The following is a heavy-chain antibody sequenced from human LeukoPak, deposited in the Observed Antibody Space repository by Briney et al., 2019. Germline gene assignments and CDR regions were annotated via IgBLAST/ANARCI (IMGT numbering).Heavy chain of an antibody. V-gene: IGHV1-2*02. D-gene: IGHD3-9*01. Sequence: ASVKVSCKASGYTFTGYYMHWVRQAPGQGLEWMGWINPNSGGTNYAQKFQGRVTMTRDTSISTAYMEMSRLRSDGTAVYYCARGGGTFDILAGWLDYWGQGTLVTVSS. CDR2: INPNSGGT. J-gene: IGHJ4*02. CDR1: GYTFTGYY. CDR3: ARGGGTFDILAGWLDY.